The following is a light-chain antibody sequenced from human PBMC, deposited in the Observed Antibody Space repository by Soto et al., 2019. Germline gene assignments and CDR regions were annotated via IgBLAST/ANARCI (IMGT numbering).Light chain of an antibody. J-gene: IGLJ1*01. Sequence: ALTQPASVSGSPGQSITISCTGTSSDVGGYNYVSWYQQHPGKAPRFVIYDVTNRPSGVSNRFSGSKSGNTASLTISGLQAEDEADYYCSSYTTSNTRQVVFGTGTKLTVL. CDR1: SSDVGGYNY. CDR2: DVT. CDR3: SSYTTSNTRQVV. V-gene: IGLV2-14*01.